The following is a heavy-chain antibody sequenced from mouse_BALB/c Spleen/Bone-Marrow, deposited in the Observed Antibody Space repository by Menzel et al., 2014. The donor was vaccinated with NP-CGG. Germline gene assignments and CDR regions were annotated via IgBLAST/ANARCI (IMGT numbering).Heavy chain of an antibody. CDR2: IDPANGNT. CDR1: GFNIKDTY. V-gene: IGHV14-3*02. D-gene: IGHD2-10*02. Sequence: EVQRVESGAELVKPGASVKLSCTASGFNIKDTYMHWVKQRPEQGLEWIGRIDPANGNTKYDPKFQGKATITAGTSSNTAYLQLSSLTSEDTAVYYCTRGYGNYALYYYAMDYWGQGTSVTVSS. J-gene: IGHJ4*01. CDR3: TRGYGNYALYYYAMDY.